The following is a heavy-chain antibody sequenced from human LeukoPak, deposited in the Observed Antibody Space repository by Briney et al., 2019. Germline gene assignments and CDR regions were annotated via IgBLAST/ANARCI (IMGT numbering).Heavy chain of an antibody. CDR3: TREGYYDTSGYSGAYFDY. D-gene: IGHD3-22*01. CDR2: FDPEDGET. CDR1: GYTLTELS. V-gene: IGHV1-24*01. Sequence: GASVKVSCKVSGYTLTELSMRWVRQAPGKGLEWMGGFDPEDGETIYAQKFQGRVTMTEDTSTDTAYMELRSLRSDDTAVYYCTREGYYDTSGYSGAYFDYWGQGTLVTVSS. J-gene: IGHJ4*02.